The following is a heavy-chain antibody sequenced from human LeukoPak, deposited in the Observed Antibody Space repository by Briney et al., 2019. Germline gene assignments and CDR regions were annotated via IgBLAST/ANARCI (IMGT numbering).Heavy chain of an antibody. Sequence: SETLSLTCTVSGGSISSYYWSWIRQPPGKGLEWIGYIYTSGSTNYNPSLKSRVTISVDTSKNQFSLKLSSVTAADTAVYYCARDYPVLGFDYWGQGTLVTVSS. V-gene: IGHV4-59*01. J-gene: IGHJ4*02. CDR2: IYTSGST. CDR3: ARDYPVLGFDY. D-gene: IGHD2-8*02. CDR1: GGSISSYY.